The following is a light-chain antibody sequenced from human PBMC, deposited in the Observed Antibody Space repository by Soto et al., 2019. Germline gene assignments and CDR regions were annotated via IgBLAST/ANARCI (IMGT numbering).Light chain of an antibody. Sequence: EIVLTQSPGTLSLSPGEGATLSCRASQSVTNSDLAWYQQKPGQAPRLLIYGASSRATGIPDRFSGSGSGTDFTLTITRLEPEDFAVYICQQYGRSPETFGPGTKVDIK. J-gene: IGKJ3*01. CDR3: QQYGRSPET. CDR2: GAS. CDR1: QSVTNSD. V-gene: IGKV3-20*01.